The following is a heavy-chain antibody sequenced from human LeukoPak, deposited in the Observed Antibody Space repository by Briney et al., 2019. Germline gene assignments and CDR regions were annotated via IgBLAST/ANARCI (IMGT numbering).Heavy chain of an antibody. CDR3: ARQAAGWFDP. V-gene: IGHV4-59*01. CDR2: IYYSGST. J-gene: IGHJ5*02. D-gene: IGHD2-15*01. Sequence: SETLSLTCTVSDGSISSYYWSWIRQPPGKGLEWIGYIYYSGSTNYNPSLKSRVTISVDTSKNQFSLKLSSVIAADTAVYYCARQAAGWFDPWGQGTLVTVSS. CDR1: DGSISSYY.